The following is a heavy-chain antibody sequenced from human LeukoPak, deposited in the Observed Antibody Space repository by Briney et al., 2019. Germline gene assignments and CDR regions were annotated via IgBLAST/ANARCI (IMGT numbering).Heavy chain of an antibody. D-gene: IGHD5-12*01. CDR3: ARDPYNGAYGNDYYYYMDA. Sequence: PGGSLRLSCAASGFSFSTYNMNWVRQAPGKALEWVSSITSSGREIFYIDSVKGRFTISRDNAEKSLYLQMDSLRAEDTAVYFCARDPYNGAYGNDYYYYMDAWGKGTTVTVPS. V-gene: IGHV3-21*01. CDR2: ITSSGREI. J-gene: IGHJ6*03. CDR1: GFSFSTYN.